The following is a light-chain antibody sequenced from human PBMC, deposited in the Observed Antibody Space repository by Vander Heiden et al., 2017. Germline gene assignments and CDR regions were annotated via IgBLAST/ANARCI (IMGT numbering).Light chain of an antibody. CDR1: SSNIGAGYD. Sequence: QSVLTQPPSVSGAPGQRVTIACTGGSSNIGAGYDVHWYQQLPGTAPKLLIYGSSNRPSGVPDRFSGSKSGTSASLAITGLQAEDEADYYGQSYDSSLSGVVFGGGTKLTVI. J-gene: IGLJ2*01. V-gene: IGLV1-40*01. CDR3: QSYDSSLSGVV. CDR2: GSS.